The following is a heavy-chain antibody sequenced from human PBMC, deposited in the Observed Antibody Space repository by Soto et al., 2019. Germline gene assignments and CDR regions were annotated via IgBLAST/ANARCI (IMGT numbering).Heavy chain of an antibody. D-gene: IGHD2-2*01. J-gene: IGHJ4*02. CDR3: ARAPAGVVVPSATAY. Sequence: HPGGSLRLSCAASGFTFSSYEINWVRQAPGRGLEWISYISGSGSTISYADSVKGRFTISRDNAKNSLYLQMNSLRAEDTAVYYCARAPAGVVVPSATAYWGQGTLVTVSS. V-gene: IGHV3-48*03. CDR1: GFTFSSYE. CDR2: ISGSGSTI.